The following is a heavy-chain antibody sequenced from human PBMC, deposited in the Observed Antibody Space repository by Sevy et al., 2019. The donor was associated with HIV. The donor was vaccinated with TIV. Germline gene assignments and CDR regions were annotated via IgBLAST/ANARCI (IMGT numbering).Heavy chain of an antibody. CDR2: ISFGCGKI. Sequence: GGSLRLSCAASGFAFYDYCMSWIRQAPGKGLEWVANISFGCGKINYADSVKGRFTISRDNSKNSFYLQMDNLRVEDTALYYCAREGGTRPHDYWGQGTRVTVSS. D-gene: IGHD2-8*01. V-gene: IGHV3-11*05. CDR1: GFAFYDYC. J-gene: IGHJ4*02. CDR3: AREGGTRPHDY.